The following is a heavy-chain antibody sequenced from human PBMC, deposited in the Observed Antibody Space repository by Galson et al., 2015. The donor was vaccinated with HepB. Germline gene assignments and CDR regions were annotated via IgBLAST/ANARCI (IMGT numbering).Heavy chain of an antibody. Sequence: SLRLSCAASGFTFSDYAMHWVRQAPGKGLEWVAVISYDGSNKYYADSVKGRFTISRDNSKNTLYLQMNSLRIDDTAVYYCAREGSCCDSSVFYFDYWGQGTLVTVSS. CDR1: GFTFSDYA. J-gene: IGHJ4*02. CDR2: ISYDGSNK. D-gene: IGHD3-22*01. CDR3: AREGSCCDSSVFYFDY. V-gene: IGHV3-30-3*01.